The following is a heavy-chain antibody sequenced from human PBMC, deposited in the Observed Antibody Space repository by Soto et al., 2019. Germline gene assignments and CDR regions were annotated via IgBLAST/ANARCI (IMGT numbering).Heavy chain of an antibody. CDR1: GGSISSGGYY. D-gene: IGHD5-12*01. Sequence: PSETLSLTCTVSGGSISSGGYYWSWIRQHPGKGLEWIGYIYYSRSTYYNPSLKSRVTISVDTSKNQFSLKLSSVTAADTAVYYCARWLHLLGKNWFDPWGQGTLVTVSS. CDR2: IYYSRST. CDR3: ARWLHLLGKNWFDP. J-gene: IGHJ5*02. V-gene: IGHV4-31*03.